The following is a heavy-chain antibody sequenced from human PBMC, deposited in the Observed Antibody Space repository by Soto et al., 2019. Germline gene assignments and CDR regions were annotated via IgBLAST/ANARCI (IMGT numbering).Heavy chain of an antibody. CDR3: ARTPKYDFWSGYYLPDAFDI. D-gene: IGHD3-3*01. Sequence: ASVKVSCKASGYTFTSYVISWVRQAPGQGLEWLGWISAYNGNTNYAQKLQGRVTMTTDTSTSTAYMELRSLRSDDTAVYYCARTPKYDFWSGYYLPDAFDIWGQGTMVTVSS. V-gene: IGHV1-18*01. J-gene: IGHJ3*02. CDR1: GYTFTSYV. CDR2: ISAYNGNT.